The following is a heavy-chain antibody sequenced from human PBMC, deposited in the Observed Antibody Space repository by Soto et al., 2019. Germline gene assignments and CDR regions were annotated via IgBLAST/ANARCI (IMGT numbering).Heavy chain of an antibody. CDR3: ARGTREQAFDI. J-gene: IGHJ3*02. V-gene: IGHV4-39*01. CDR1: SDSIRSSSYF. Sequence: SETLALTCTVSSDSIRSSSYFWGWVRQPPGKGLEWIASFSYGGSTYYNPSLKSRVTISVDTSKNQFSLKLTSVTAADTAVYYCARGTREQAFDIWGQGTMVTV. CDR2: FSYGGST.